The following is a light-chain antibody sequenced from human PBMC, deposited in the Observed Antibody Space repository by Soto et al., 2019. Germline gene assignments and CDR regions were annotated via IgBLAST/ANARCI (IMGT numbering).Light chain of an antibody. CDR1: QSVSSSY. CDR3: QQYGSSPLT. Sequence: PATLSLSPGERATLSCRASQSVSSSYLAWYQQKPGQAPRLLIYGASSRATGIPDRFSGSGSGTDFTLTISRLEPEGFAVYYCQQYGSSPLTFGGGTKVDI. CDR2: GAS. J-gene: IGKJ4*01. V-gene: IGKV3-20*01.